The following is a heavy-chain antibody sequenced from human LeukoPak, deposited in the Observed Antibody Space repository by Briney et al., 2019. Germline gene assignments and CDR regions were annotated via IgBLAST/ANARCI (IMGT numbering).Heavy chain of an antibody. CDR2: IYGGGST. CDR3: ARTHRHPQYSRVQLVDY. CDR1: GFTVSPYF. J-gene: IGHJ4*02. Sequence: GGSLRLSCAASGFTVSPYFMSWVRQPPGKGLEWVSVIYGGGSTYYADSVKGRFTISRDNSKNTLYLQMNSLRAEDTAVYYCARTHRHPQYSRVQLVDYWGQGTLVTVSS. D-gene: IGHD6-6*01. V-gene: IGHV3-53*01.